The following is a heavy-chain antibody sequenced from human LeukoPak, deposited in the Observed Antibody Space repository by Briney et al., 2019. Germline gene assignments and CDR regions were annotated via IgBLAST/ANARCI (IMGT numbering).Heavy chain of an antibody. V-gene: IGHV3-30-3*01. CDR1: GFTFSNYP. D-gene: IGHD1-26*01. CDR3: VADLTVRAANYYFDH. J-gene: IGHJ4*02. Sequence: PGGSLRLSCAASGFTFSNYPMHWVRQAPGKGLEWVAVISTDGSDKHYADFVKGRFTISRDNSRNTLYLQMDSLRAADTAVYFCVADLTVRAANYYFDHWGQGTLVTVSS. CDR2: ISTDGSDK.